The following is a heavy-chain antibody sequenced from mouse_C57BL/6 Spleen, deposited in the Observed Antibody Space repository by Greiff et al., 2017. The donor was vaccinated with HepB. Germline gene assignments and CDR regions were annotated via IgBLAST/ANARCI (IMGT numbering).Heavy chain of an antibody. CDR2: INPNNGGT. CDR1: GYTFTDYN. CDR3: ARSRYGSSYYAMDY. D-gene: IGHD1-1*01. Sequence: EVQLQQSGPELVKPGASVKMSCKASGYTFTDYNMHWVKQSHGKSLEWIGYINPNNGGTSYNQKFKGKATLTVNKSSSTAYMELRSLTSEDSAVYYCARSRYGSSYYAMDYWGQGTSVTVSS. V-gene: IGHV1-22*01. J-gene: IGHJ4*01.